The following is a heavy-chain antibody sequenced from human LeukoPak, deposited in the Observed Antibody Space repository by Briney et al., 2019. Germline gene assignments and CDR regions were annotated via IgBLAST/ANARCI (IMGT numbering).Heavy chain of an antibody. D-gene: IGHD3-10*01. Sequence: PGGSLRLSCAASGFTLSIYNMNWVRQAPGKGLEWVSSINSRNGSVYYADSVKGRFTISRDSAKNSLYLLMNSLRADDTAVYYCARGEGLLWFGESQRDLFRYWGQGTLVTVSS. CDR1: GFTLSIYN. J-gene: IGHJ4*02. CDR2: INSRNGSV. V-gene: IGHV3-21*01. CDR3: ARGEGLLWFGESQRDLFRY.